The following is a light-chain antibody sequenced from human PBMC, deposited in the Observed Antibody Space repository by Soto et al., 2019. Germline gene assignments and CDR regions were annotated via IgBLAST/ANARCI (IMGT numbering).Light chain of an antibody. Sequence: EIQMTQSPSSLSASVGDRVTITCRASQSISSYLNWYQHKPGKAXKLLIYATSSLQSGVPSRFSGSGSGTDFTLTISSLQPEDFANYYCQQSYSTPPGTFGQGTKVDNK. CDR3: QQSYSTPPGT. CDR2: ATS. V-gene: IGKV1-39*01. CDR1: QSISSY. J-gene: IGKJ1*01.